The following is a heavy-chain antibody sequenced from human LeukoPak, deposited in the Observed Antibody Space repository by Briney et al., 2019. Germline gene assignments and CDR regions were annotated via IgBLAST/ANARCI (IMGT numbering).Heavy chain of an antibody. V-gene: IGHV3-30*03. Sequence: PGRSLSHSCVASGFTFSDYGIHWVRQAPGKGLEWVAVISYDGRKMKYADSVKGRFTISRDNSKDTLSLHMNTLRTEDTAVYYCARDYYDSSGYYYLPDDWGQGTLVTVSS. D-gene: IGHD3-22*01. CDR3: ARDYYDSSGYYYLPDD. CDR1: GFTFSDYG. J-gene: IGHJ4*02. CDR2: ISYDGRKM.